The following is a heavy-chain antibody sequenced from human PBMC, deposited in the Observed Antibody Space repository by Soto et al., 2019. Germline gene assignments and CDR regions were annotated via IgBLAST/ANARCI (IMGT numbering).Heavy chain of an antibody. Sequence: EVQLVESGGGLVQPGGSLRLSCAVSGLTFSDHYMGWVRQAPGKGLDWVGRIRDKVHSYTTEYAASVKGRFTISRDDSRNSLYLQMHSLKMADTAVFYCVSLWSVTGSRDYWGRGTLVTGSS. J-gene: IGHJ4*02. CDR2: IRDKVHSYTT. CDR3: VSLWSVTGSRDY. CDR1: GLTFSDHY. V-gene: IGHV3-72*01. D-gene: IGHD1-20*01.